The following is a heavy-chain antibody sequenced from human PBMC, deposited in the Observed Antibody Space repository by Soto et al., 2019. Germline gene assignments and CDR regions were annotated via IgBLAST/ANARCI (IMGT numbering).Heavy chain of an antibody. D-gene: IGHD2-2*01. CDR1: GHSISTSSYY. CDR3: ARHDWSRFYGMDV. V-gene: IGHV4-39*01. Sequence: PSETLSLTCTVSGHSISTSSYYWGWIRQSPGKGLEWIGSLYYSGTTYYNPSLKSRVTMSVDTSKNQFSLRAYSVTAADTAVYYCARHDWSRFYGMDVWGQGTTVTVSS. J-gene: IGHJ6*02. CDR2: LYYSGTT.